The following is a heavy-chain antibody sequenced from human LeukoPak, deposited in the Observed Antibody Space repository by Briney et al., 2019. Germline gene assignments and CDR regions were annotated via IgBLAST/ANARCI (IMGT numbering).Heavy chain of an antibody. V-gene: IGHV1-69*01. J-gene: IGHJ6*02. CDR3: ARSGIVATPAYRLRLYYYYGMDV. CDR2: IIPIFGTA. D-gene: IGHD5-12*01. Sequence: PGGSLRLSCAASGFTFSSYAISWVRQAPGQGLEWMGGIIPIFGTANYAQKFQGRVTITADESTSTAYMELSSLRSEDTAVYYCARSGIVATPAYRLRLYYYYGMDVWGQGTTVTVSS. CDR1: GFTFSSYA.